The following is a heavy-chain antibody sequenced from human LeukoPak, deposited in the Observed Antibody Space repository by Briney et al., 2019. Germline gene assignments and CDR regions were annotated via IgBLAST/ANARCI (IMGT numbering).Heavy chain of an antibody. D-gene: IGHD2-2*01. CDR2: MNPNSGNT. CDR3: AGGRTDIVVVPATLRNYYFDY. Sequence: ASVKVSCKASGYTFTSYDINWVRQATGQGLEGMGCMNPNSGNTGYAQKFQGRVTITRNTSISTAYMELSSLRSEDTAVYYCAGGRTDIVVVPATLRNYYFDYWGQGTLVTVSS. CDR1: GYTFTSYD. V-gene: IGHV1-8*03. J-gene: IGHJ4*02.